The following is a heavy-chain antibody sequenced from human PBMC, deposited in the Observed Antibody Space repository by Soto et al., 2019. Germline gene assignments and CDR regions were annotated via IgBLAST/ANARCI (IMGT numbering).Heavy chain of an antibody. V-gene: IGHV1-8*01. D-gene: IGHD3-3*01. CDR2: MNPNSGNT. CDR1: GYTFTSYD. CDR3: ARVSAGYDFCSGIKPYYYMDV. Sequence: QVQLVQSGAEVKKPGASVKVSCKASGYTFTSYDINWVRQATGHGLEWMGWMNPNSGNTGYAQKFQGRVTMTRNTSSSTAYMELSSLRSEDTAVYYCARVSAGYDFCSGIKPYYYMDVWGKGTTVTVSS. J-gene: IGHJ6*03.